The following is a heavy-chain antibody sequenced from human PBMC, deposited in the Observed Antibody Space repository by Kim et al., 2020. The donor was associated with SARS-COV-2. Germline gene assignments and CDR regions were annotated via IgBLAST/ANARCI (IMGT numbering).Heavy chain of an antibody. Sequence: ASVKVSCKASGYTFTSYAMHWVRQAPGQRLEWMGWINAGNGNTKYSQKFQGRVTITRDTSASTAYMELSSLRSEDTAVYYCASTYYYGSGSYYSYYYYGMDVWGQGTTVTVSS. CDR2: INAGNGNT. J-gene: IGHJ6*02. CDR3: ASTYYYGSGSYYSYYYYGMDV. D-gene: IGHD3-10*01. CDR1: GYTFTSYA. V-gene: IGHV1-3*01.